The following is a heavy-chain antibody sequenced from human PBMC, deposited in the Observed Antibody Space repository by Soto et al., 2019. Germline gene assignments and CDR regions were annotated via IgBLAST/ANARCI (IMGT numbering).Heavy chain of an antibody. J-gene: IGHJ6*02. CDR3: ARGDSTDCSNGVCFFFYNHDMDV. D-gene: IGHD2-8*01. Sequence: QVQLVQSGAEVKKPGASVKVSCKASGYSFTDYHIHWVRQAPGQGLEWLGRINPKSGGTSTAQKFQGWVTMPTDTSISTASMELTRLTSDDTAIYYCARGDSTDCSNGVCFFFYNHDMDVWGQGTTVTVSS. CDR2: INPKSGGT. CDR1: GYSFTDYH. V-gene: IGHV1-2*04.